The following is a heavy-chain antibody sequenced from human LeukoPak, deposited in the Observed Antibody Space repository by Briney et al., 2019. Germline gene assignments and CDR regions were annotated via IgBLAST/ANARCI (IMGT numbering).Heavy chain of an antibody. CDR1: GFTFSSYA. D-gene: IGHD5-18*01. CDR2: ISYDGSNK. J-gene: IGHJ4*02. Sequence: GGSLRLSCAASGFTFSSYAIHWVRQAPGKGLEWVAVISYDGSNKYYADSVKGRFTISRDNSKNTLYLQMNSLRAEDTAVYYCARDMQLGDFDYWGQGTLVTVSS. V-gene: IGHV3-30*04. CDR3: ARDMQLGDFDY.